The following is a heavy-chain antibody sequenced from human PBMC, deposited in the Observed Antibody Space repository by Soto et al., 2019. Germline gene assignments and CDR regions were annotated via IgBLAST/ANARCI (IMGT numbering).Heavy chain of an antibody. J-gene: IGHJ4*02. CDR3: ERARYSGTYKLYLEY. D-gene: IGHD1-26*01. CDR1: GYTFTTCA. CDR2: MNGGNGNT. V-gene: IGHV1-3*01. Sequence: ASVKVSCKASGYTFTTCAMHWVRQAPGQRLEWMGWMNGGNGNTEYPQKCQARVTITRDTCASTVYMELSSLRFEETAAYFCERARYSGTYKLYLEYWGQRPQVTASS.